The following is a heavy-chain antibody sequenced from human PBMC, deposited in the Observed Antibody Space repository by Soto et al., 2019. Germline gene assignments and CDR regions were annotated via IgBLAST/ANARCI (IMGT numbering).Heavy chain of an antibody. V-gene: IGHV1-69*12. D-gene: IGHD4-4*01. CDR2: IIPIFGTA. CDR3: ARDKPPQWYSRYYYGMDV. Sequence: QVQLVQSGAEVKKPGSSVKVSCKASGGTFSSYAISWVRQAPGQGLEWMGGIIPIFGTANYAQKFQGRVTLDGDEHPSPAYMELRSLRSEDTAVYYCARDKPPQWYSRYYYGMDVWGQGTTVTVSS. CDR1: GGTFSSYA. J-gene: IGHJ6*02.